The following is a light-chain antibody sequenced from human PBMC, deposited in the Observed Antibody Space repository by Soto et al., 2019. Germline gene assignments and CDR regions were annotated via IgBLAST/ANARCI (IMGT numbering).Light chain of an antibody. V-gene: IGKV1-39*01. CDR3: QQSFSAPYS. Sequence: DIQMTQSPSSLSASVGDRVTITCRASQNITRYLNWYQYKVGKAPRLLNYTASSLQTGVPSRFSGHGSGTDFTLTITSLQPADFTSYYCQQSFSAPYSFGQGTTLEIK. J-gene: IGKJ2*01. CDR1: QNITRY. CDR2: TAS.